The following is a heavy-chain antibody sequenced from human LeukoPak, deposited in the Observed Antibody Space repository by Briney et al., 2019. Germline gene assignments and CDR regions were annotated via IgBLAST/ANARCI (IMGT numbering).Heavy chain of an antibody. J-gene: IGHJ6*03. CDR3: ARTTSIVVVPAAMLNYYYYMDV. CDR1: GYTFTSYA. V-gene: IGHV7-4-1*02. Sequence: ASVKVSCKASGYTFTSYAMNWVRQAPGQGLEWMGWINTNTGNPTYAQGFTGRFVFSLDTSVSTAYLQISSLKAEDTAVYYCARTTSIVVVPAAMLNYYYYMDVWGKGTTVTVSS. CDR2: INTNTGNP. D-gene: IGHD2-2*01.